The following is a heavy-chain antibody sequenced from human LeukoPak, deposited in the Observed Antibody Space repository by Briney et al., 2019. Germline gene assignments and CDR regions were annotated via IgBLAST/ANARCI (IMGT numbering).Heavy chain of an antibody. D-gene: IGHD3-22*01. CDR3: ARLVVVITISNDAFDI. Sequence: PSETLSLTCAVYGGSFSGYYWSWIRQPPGKGLEWIGEINHSGSTNYNPSLKSRVTISVDTSKNQFSLKLSSVTAADTAVYYCARLVVVITISNDAFDIWGQGTMVTVSS. V-gene: IGHV4-34*01. CDR1: GGSFSGYY. CDR2: INHSGST. J-gene: IGHJ3*02.